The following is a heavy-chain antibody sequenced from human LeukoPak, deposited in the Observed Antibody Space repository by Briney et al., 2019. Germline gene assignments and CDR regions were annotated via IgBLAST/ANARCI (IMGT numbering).Heavy chain of an antibody. D-gene: IGHD2-15*01. J-gene: IGHJ5*02. CDR2: IYPGDSDT. CDR3: ARLFTDCSRGSCYPNWFDP. Sequence: RGDSLKLPCKCSGYRFTSYGSGWVRQIRGKGLEGMGIIYPGDSDTRQSPFLQGHVTISADKSISTAYLQWSSLKASDAALYYWARLFTDCSRGSCYPNWFDPWGQGTLVTVSS. CDR1: GYRFTSYG. V-gene: IGHV5-51*01.